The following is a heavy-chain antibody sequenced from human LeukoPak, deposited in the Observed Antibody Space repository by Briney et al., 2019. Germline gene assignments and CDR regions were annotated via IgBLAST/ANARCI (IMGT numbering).Heavy chain of an antibody. Sequence: PSETLSLTCAVYGGSFSGYYWSWIRQPPGKGLEWIGEINHSGSTNYNPSLKSRVTISVDTSKNQFSLKLSSVTAADTAVYYCAREGWCSSGWHYYYYGMDVWGQGTTVTVSS. V-gene: IGHV4-34*01. D-gene: IGHD6-19*01. CDR1: GGSFSGYY. J-gene: IGHJ6*02. CDR2: INHSGST. CDR3: AREGWCSSGWHYYYYGMDV.